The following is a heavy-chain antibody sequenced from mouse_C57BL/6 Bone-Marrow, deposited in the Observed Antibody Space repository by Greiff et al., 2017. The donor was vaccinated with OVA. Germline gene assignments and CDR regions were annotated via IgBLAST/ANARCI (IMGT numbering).Heavy chain of an antibody. V-gene: IGHV7-1*01. Sequence: DVQLVESGGGLVQSGRSLRLSCATSGFTFSDFYMEWVRQAPGKGLEWIAASRNKANDYTTEYSASVKGRFIVSRDTSQSILYLQMNALRAEDTAIYYCARDDGPRAMDYWGQGTSVTVSS. CDR3: ARDDGPRAMDY. CDR2: SRNKANDYTT. J-gene: IGHJ4*01. CDR1: GFTFSDFY.